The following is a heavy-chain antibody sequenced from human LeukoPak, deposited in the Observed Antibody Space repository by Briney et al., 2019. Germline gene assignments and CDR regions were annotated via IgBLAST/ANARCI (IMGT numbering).Heavy chain of an antibody. V-gene: IGHV3-49*03. CDR3: TRRLVGAPYGMDV. D-gene: IGHD1-26*01. J-gene: IGHJ6*02. Sequence: GGSLRLSCTASGFTFGDYAMSWFRQAPGKGLEWVGFIRSKAYGGTTEYAASVKGRFTISRDDSKSIAYLQMNSLKTEDTAVYYCTRRLVGAPYGMDVWGQGTTVTVSS. CDR1: GFTFGDYA. CDR2: IRSKAYGGTT.